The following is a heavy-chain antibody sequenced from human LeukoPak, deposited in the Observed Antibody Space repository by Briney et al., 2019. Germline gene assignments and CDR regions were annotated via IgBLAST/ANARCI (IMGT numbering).Heavy chain of an antibody. Sequence: ASVKVSCKASGYTFTSNYMYWVRQAPGQGLEWVGIINPSGGSTSYAQKFQGRVTMTRDTSTSTVYMALSSLRSEDTAVYYCARPSVVTDSEAFDIWGQGTMVTVSS. J-gene: IGHJ3*02. V-gene: IGHV1-46*01. CDR2: INPSGGST. CDR3: ARPSVVTDSEAFDI. D-gene: IGHD2-21*02. CDR1: GYTFTSNY.